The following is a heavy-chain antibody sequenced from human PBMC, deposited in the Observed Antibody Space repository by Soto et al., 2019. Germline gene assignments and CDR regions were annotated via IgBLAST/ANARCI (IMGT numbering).Heavy chain of an antibody. CDR1: GYTLTELS. Sequence: ASVKVSCKVSGYTLTELSMHWVRQAPGKGLEWMGGFDPEDGETIYAQKFQGRVTMTEDTSTDTAYMGLSSLRSEDTAVYYCATDGPPGIAAAATAGGYWGQGTLVTVSS. CDR3: ATDGPPGIAAAATAGGY. V-gene: IGHV1-24*01. CDR2: FDPEDGET. D-gene: IGHD6-13*01. J-gene: IGHJ4*02.